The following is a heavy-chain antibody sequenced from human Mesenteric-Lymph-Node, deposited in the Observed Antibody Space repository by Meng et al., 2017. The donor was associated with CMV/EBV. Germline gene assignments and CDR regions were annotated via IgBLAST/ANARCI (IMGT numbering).Heavy chain of an antibody. J-gene: IGHJ6*02. D-gene: IGHD3-10*01. CDR1: GFTFSSYR. V-gene: IGHV4-34*01. CDR3: ARGERTTVLLWFGEYYYGMDV. Sequence: GSLRLSCAASGFTFSSYRMHWVRQAPGKGLEWIGEINHSGSTNYNPSLKSRVTISVDTSKNQFSLKLSSVTAADTAVYYCARGERTTVLLWFGEYYYGMDVWGQGTTVTVSS. CDR2: INHSGST.